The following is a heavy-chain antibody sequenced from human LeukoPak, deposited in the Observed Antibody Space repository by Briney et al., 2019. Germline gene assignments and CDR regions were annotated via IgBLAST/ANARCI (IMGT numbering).Heavy chain of an antibody. V-gene: IGHV3-21*01. J-gene: IGHJ4*02. CDR1: GFTFSSYS. CDR3: ATGIAAAGPPRGY. CDR2: ISSSSSYI. Sequence: PGGSLRLSCAASGFTFSSYSMNWVRQAPGKGLEWFSSISSSSSYISYADSVKGRFTISRDNAKNSLYLQMNSLRAEDTAVYYCATGIAAAGPPRGYWGQGTLVTVSS. D-gene: IGHD6-13*01.